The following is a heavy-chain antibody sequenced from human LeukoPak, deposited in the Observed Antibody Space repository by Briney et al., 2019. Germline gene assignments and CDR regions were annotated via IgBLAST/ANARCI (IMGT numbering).Heavy chain of an antibody. J-gene: IGHJ4*02. CDR3: ARDFGQYXXDXXXYL. CDR2: ISSSSSYI. V-gene: IGHV3-21*01. D-gene: IGHD3-22*01. CDR1: GFTFSSYS. Sequence: GGSLRLSCAASGFTFSSYSMNWVRQAPGKGLEWVSSISSSSSYIYYADSVKGRFTISRDNAKNSLYLQINRLRDEDTAVYYCARDFGQYXXDXXXYLXGQGTLVTVSS.